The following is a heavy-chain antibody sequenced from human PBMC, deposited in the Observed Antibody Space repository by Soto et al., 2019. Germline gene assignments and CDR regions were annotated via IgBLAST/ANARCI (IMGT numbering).Heavy chain of an antibody. J-gene: IGHJ6*02. Sequence: PSETLSLTCTVSGGSISSGGYYWSWIRQHPGKGLEWIGYIYYSGSTYYNPSLKSRVTISVDTSKNQFSLKLSSVTAADTAVYYCARGGSYYYGSGSYYGSSYYYGMDVWGQGTTVTVSS. CDR2: IYYSGST. CDR1: GGSISSGGYY. D-gene: IGHD3-10*01. V-gene: IGHV4-31*03. CDR3: ARGGSYYYGSGSYYGSSYYYGMDV.